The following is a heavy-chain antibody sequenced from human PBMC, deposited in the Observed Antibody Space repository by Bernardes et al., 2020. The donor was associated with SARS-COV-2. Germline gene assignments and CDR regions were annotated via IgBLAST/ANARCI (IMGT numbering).Heavy chain of an antibody. CDR1: GGSITNYY. CDR3: ATGAGRYYLDS. CDR2: IYNNAKI. J-gene: IGHJ4*01. V-gene: IGHV4-59*08. D-gene: IGHD1-26*01. Sequence: SETLSLTCGVSGGSITNYYWSWIRQPPGKGLEWIGYIYNNAKINYSPSLKSRVTISVDTSKNQLSLKLSSMTAADTAIYYCATGAGRYYLDSWGQGTLVTVSS.